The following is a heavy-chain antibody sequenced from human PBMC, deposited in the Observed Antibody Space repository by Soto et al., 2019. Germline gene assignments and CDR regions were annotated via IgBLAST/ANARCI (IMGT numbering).Heavy chain of an antibody. Sequence: QVQLVESGGGVVQPGRSLRLSCAASGFTFSHYGIHWVRQAPGKGLEWLAVISYDGSNKHYADSVKGRFTVSRDNSHNTPYLQMNSLRAEDTAVYFCARYSGKYQGPIDYWGQGTLVTVSS. CDR1: GFTFSHYG. CDR3: ARYSGKYQGPIDY. D-gene: IGHD1-26*01. J-gene: IGHJ4*02. V-gene: IGHV3-30*03. CDR2: ISYDGSNK.